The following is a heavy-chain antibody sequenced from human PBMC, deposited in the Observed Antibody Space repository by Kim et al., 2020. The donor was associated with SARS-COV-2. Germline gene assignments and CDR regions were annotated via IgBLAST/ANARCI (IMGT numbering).Heavy chain of an antibody. CDR1: GGSISSSSYY. CDR3: ASVGDGSGSYLYRKYYYYGMDV. J-gene: IGHJ6*02. Sequence: SETLSLTCTVSGGSISSSSYYWGWIRQPPGKGLEWIGSIYYSGSTYYNPSLKSRVTISVDTSKNQFSLKLSSVTAADTAVYYCASVGDGSGSYLYRKYYYYGMDVWGQGTTVTVSS. CDR2: IYYSGST. V-gene: IGHV4-39*01. D-gene: IGHD3-10*01.